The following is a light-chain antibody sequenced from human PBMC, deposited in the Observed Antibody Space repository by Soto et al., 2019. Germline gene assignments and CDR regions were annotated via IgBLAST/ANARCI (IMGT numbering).Light chain of an antibody. Sequence: QSALTQPASVSGSPEQSITISCTGTTNDIGSYNFVSWYQQHPGKAPKLMIFDVSDRPSGVSIRFSGSKSGNTASLTISGLQPEDEADYYCSSYRSITTSYVFGTGTKVTVL. CDR3: SSYRSITTSYV. J-gene: IGLJ1*01. CDR2: DVS. V-gene: IGLV2-14*03. CDR1: TNDIGSYNF.